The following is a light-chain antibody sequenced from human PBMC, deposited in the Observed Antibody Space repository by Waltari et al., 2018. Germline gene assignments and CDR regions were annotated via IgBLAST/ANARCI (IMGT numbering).Light chain of an antibody. Sequence: EIVLTQSPGTLSLSPGDRVTLSCRASQSVSSSYLAWYQQKPGQAPRVLIHGASNRATGIPDRFSGSGSGTDFTLTISRLEPEDFAVYYCQQYGSSPWTFGQGTKVEIK. CDR2: GAS. CDR1: QSVSSSY. V-gene: IGKV3-20*01. J-gene: IGKJ1*01. CDR3: QQYGSSPWT.